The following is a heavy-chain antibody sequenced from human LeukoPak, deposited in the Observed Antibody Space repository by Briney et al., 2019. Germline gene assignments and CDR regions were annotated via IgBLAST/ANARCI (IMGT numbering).Heavy chain of an antibody. V-gene: IGHV1-2*02. CDR1: GYTFTGYY. CDR3: ARDSHSTVTTYYFDY. J-gene: IGHJ4*02. D-gene: IGHD4-11*01. CDR2: INPNSGGT. Sequence: GASVKVSCKASGYTFTGYYMHWVRQAPGQGLEWMGWINPNSGGTNYAQEFQGRVTMTRDTSISTAYMELSRLRSDDTAVYYCARDSHSTVTTYYFDYWGQGTLVTVSS.